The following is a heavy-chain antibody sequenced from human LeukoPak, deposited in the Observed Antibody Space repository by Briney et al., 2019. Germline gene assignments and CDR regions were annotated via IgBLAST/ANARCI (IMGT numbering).Heavy chain of an antibody. V-gene: IGHV3-23*01. Sequence: PGGSLRLSCAASGFTFSSYAMSWVRQAPGKGLEWVSAISGSGGSTYYADSVKGRFTISRDNSKNTLYLQMNSLRAEDTAVYYCAKEALTPGSAYYYYGMDVWGQGTTVTVSS. CDR1: GFTFSSYA. CDR2: ISGSGGST. D-gene: IGHD2-15*01. CDR3: AKEALTPGSAYYYYGMDV. J-gene: IGHJ6*02.